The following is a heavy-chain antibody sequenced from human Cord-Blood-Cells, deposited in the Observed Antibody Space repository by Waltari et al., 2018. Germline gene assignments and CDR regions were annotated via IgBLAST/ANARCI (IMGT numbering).Heavy chain of an antibody. CDR2: FDPEEGET. Sequence: QVQLVQSGAEVKKPGASVKVSCKVSGYTLTELSMHWVRQAPGKGLEWMGGFDPEEGETSYAQKFQGRVTMTEDTSTDTAYMELSSLRSEDTAVYYCSTGAVRWRWFDPWGQGTLVTVSS. CDR1: GYTLTELS. D-gene: IGHD3-10*01. V-gene: IGHV1-24*01. J-gene: IGHJ5*02. CDR3: STGAVRWRWFDP.